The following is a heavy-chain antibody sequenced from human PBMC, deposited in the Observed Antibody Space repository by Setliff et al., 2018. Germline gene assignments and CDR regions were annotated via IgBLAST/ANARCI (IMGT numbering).Heavy chain of an antibody. V-gene: IGHV3-30*01. CDR2: ISYEGIDK. Sequence: SLKISCAASGFTFSSYALHWVRQAPGKGLEWVTLISYEGIDKYYADSVKGRFTVSRDNSKNTLYLQMNSLRAEDTAFYYCARGRHHDTLSGYIDFLGQGTLVTVSS. CDR1: GFTFSSYA. CDR3: ARGRHHDTLSGYIDF. J-gene: IGHJ4*02. D-gene: IGHD3-9*01.